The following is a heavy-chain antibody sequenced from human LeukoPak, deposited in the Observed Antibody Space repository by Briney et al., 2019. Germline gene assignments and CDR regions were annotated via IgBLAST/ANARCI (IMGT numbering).Heavy chain of an antibody. V-gene: IGHV3-11*04. CDR1: GFTFSAYY. CDR3: ARVPDYGDNPFDY. CDR2: ISRSGSTI. Sequence: GGSLRLSCAASGFTFSAYYMTWIRQVPGKGLEWVSYISRSGSTIYYADSVKGRFTISRDNAKNSLYLQMNSLRAEDTAVYYCARVPDYGDNPFDYWGQGTLVTVSS. D-gene: IGHD4/OR15-4a*01. J-gene: IGHJ4*02.